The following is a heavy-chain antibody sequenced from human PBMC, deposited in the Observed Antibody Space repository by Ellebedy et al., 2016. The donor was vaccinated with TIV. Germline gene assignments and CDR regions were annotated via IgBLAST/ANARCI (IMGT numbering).Heavy chain of an antibody. Sequence: PGGSLRLSCAASGFTFSRYWMSWLRQAPGKGLEYVAHIKFDEIEKYHANSVKGRFTISRDNAKNSLYLQMNSLRAEDTAVYYCARQNADYGDFYFDYWGQGTLVTVSS. CDR3: ARQNADYGDFYFDY. J-gene: IGHJ4*02. D-gene: IGHD4-17*01. CDR2: IKFDEIEK. CDR1: GFTFSRYW. V-gene: IGHV3-7*05.